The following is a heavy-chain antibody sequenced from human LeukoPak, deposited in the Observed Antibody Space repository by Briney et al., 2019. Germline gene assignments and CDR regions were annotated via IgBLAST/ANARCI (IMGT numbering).Heavy chain of an antibody. CDR3: ARDDIVVVPAAMSFYYYYGMDV. J-gene: IGHJ6*04. V-gene: IGHV1-69*01. D-gene: IGHD2-2*01. Sequence: SVKVSCKASGGTFSSYAISWVRQAPGQGLEWMGGIIPIIGTANYAQKFQGRVTITADESTSTAYMELSSLRSEDTAVYYCARDDIVVVPAAMSFYYYYGMDVWGKGTTVTVSS. CDR2: IIPIIGTA. CDR1: GGTFSSYA.